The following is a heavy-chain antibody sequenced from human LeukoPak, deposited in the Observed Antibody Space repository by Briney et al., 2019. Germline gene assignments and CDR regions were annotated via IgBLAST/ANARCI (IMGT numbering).Heavy chain of an antibody. CDR2: IYYSGTT. J-gene: IGHJ1*01. V-gene: IGHV4-39*07. CDR3: ARIYGDYVSGYFQH. D-gene: IGHD3-16*01. Sequence: SETLSLTCTVSGGSISSSSYYWGWIRQPPGKGLEWIGSIYYSGTTYYSPSLKSRVTLSIDTSKNQFSLRLNSMTAADTAVYYCARIYGDYVSGYFQHWGQGTLVTVSS. CDR1: GGSISSSSYY.